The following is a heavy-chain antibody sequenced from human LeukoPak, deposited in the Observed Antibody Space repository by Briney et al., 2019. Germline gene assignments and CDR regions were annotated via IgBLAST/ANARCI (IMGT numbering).Heavy chain of an antibody. J-gene: IGHJ6*02. D-gene: IGHD2-2*01. CDR3: ARGGYCSSTSCPTDYYYYYGMDV. CDR2: ISSSGSTI. Sequence: PGGSLRLSCAAYGFTFSSYEMNSVRQPPGKGLEWDSYISSSGSTISYADSVKGRFTISRHNAKNSLYLQMNSLRAEDTAVYYCARGGYCSSTSCPTDYYYYYGMDVWGQGTTVTVSS. V-gene: IGHV3-48*03. CDR1: GFTFSSYE.